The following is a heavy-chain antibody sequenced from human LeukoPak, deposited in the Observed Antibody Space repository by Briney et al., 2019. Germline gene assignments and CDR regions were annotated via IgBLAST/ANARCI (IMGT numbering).Heavy chain of an antibody. CDR2: ISSSSSTI. J-gene: IGHJ3*02. D-gene: IGHD2-2*01. CDR3: AREGGIVVVPAAPEHAFDI. Sequence: PGGSLRLSCAAYGFTFSSYSMNWVRQAPGKGLEWVSYISSSSSTIYYADSVKGRFTISRDNAKNSLYLQMNSLRAEDTALYHCAREGGIVVVPAAPEHAFDIWGQGTMVTVSS. CDR1: GFTFSSYS. V-gene: IGHV3-48*01.